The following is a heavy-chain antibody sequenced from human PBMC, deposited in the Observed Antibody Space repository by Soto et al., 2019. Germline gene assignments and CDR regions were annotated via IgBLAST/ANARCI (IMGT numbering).Heavy chain of an antibody. Sequence: PEGSLRLSCAASGFTFSSYGIHWVRQAPGKGLEWVSAIGTAGDTYYPGSVKGRFTISRENAKNSLYLQMNSLRAGDTAVYYCARWAEYCSSTSCYRGLDYWGQGTLVTVSS. D-gene: IGHD2-2*01. CDR3: ARWAEYCSSTSCYRGLDY. CDR1: GFTFSSYG. V-gene: IGHV3-13*04. CDR2: IGTAGDT. J-gene: IGHJ4*02.